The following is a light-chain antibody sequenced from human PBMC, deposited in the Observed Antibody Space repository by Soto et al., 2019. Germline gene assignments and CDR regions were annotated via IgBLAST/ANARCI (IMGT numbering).Light chain of an antibody. J-gene: IGLJ2*01. CDR1: SRDVGGYKY. V-gene: IGLV2-14*01. Sequence: QSALTQPASVSGSPGQSITISCTGTSRDVGGYKYVSWYQQHPGKAPKLMIYEVSDRPSGVSNRFSGSKSGNTASLTIFGLQAEDEADYYCSSYTSSRTLIFGGGTKLTVL. CDR2: EVS. CDR3: SSYTSSRTLI.